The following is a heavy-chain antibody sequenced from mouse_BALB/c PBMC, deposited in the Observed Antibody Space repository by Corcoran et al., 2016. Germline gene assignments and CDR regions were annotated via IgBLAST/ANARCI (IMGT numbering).Heavy chain of an antibody. V-gene: IGHV8-8*01. CDR2: IWWDNDK. J-gene: IGHJ1*01. CDR1: GFSLSTSGMG. Sequence: QVTLKESGPGILKPSQTLSLTCSFSGFSLSTSGMGVGWIRQPSGKGLEWLAHIWWDNDKSYNPSLKSKLTISKDTSRNQVVLKITSVDTADPATYCCARYSHWYFDVWGAGTTVTVSS. CDR3: ARYSHWYFDV.